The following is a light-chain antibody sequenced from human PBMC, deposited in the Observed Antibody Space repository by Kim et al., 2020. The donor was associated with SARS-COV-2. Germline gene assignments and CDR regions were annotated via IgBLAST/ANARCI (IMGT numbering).Light chain of an antibody. CDR1: QSISST. J-gene: IGKJ4*01. V-gene: IGKV3-15*01. CDR3: QQYNNWPS. CDR2: GAH. Sequence: GSQGEQAPHSARPIQSISSTLAGNQQNPGQAPRLLIYGAHTRATGVPARFSGRGSGTELTLTVSSLQSEDFAVYYCQQYNNWPSFGGRTKVDIK.